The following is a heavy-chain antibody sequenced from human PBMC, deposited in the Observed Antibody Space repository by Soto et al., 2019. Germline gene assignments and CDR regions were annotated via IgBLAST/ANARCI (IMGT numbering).Heavy chain of an antibody. CDR1: GFTFSSYW. CDR2: IKQDGSEK. CDR3: ARDTGYSSSWPYYSYGMDV. Sequence: PGGSLRLSCAASGFTFSSYWMSWVRQAPGKGLEWVANIKQDGSEKYYVDSVKGRFTISRDNAKNSLYLQMNSLRAEDTAVYYCARDTGYSSSWPYYSYGMDVWWQGTTVTDSS. J-gene: IGHJ6*01. D-gene: IGHD6-13*01. V-gene: IGHV3-7*03.